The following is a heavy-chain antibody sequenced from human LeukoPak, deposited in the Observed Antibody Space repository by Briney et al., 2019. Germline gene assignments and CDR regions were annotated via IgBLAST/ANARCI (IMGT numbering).Heavy chain of an antibody. J-gene: IGHJ3*02. CDR3: ARNFYETTGFYYDAFDI. CDR1: GFTFSGYN. Sequence: GGSLRLSCAASGFTFSGYNMNWVRQAPGKGLEWIAFIRSSGSLIYYAESVKGRFTISRDNSRNSLYLQMNSLRDEDTAVYYCARNFYETTGFYYDAFDIWGQGTAVTVSS. CDR2: IRSSGSLI. V-gene: IGHV3-48*02. D-gene: IGHD3-22*01.